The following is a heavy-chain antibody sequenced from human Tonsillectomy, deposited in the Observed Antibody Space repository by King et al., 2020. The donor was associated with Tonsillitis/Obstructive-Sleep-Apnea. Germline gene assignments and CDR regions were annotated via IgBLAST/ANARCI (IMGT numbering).Heavy chain of an antibody. CDR3: ARDHIFDC. CDR2: XKYDGREK. J-gene: IGHJ4*02. CDR1: GFTFRSYW. Sequence: VQXVESGGXLVQPGGSLRLSCAASGFTFRSYWMTWVRQAPGKGLEWVANXKYDGREKYYVDSVKGRFTIFRDNAKSSLYLQMNSLRAEDTAVYYCARDHIFDCWGQGTLVTVSS. V-gene: IGHV3-7*04.